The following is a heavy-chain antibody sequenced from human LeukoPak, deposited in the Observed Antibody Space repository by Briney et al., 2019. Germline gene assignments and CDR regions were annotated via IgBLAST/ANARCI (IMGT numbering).Heavy chain of an antibody. CDR2: FYTSGST. CDR1: GGSISTYY. J-gene: IGHJ6*03. CDR3: ARDRYDSSGITIHYYMDV. Sequence: PSETLSLTCTVAGGSISTYYWSWIRQPAGKRLEWIVRFYTSGSTNYNPSLKSRVTMSVDTSENQFSLRLSSVTAADTAVYYCARDRYDSSGITIHYYMDVWGKGITVTVSS. D-gene: IGHD3-22*01. V-gene: IGHV4-4*07.